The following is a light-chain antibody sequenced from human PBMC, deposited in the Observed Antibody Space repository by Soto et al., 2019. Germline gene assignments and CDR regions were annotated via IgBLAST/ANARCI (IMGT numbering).Light chain of an antibody. CDR3: QQLNNFPRT. V-gene: IGKV1-9*01. CDR1: QGIDRY. J-gene: IGKJ4*01. CDR2: AAS. Sequence: IQLTQSPSSLSASVGDRVTIACRASQGIDRYLAWYQQPPVTAPKLLIYAASALQSGVASRFSGSGSGTDFTLTISSLQPKYLATYYCQQLNNFPRTFGRGTKVDIK.